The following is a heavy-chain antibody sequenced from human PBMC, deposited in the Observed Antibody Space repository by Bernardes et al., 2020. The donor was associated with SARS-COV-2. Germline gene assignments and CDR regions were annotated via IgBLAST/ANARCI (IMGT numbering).Heavy chain of an antibody. D-gene: IGHD2-2*01. J-gene: IGHJ6*01. CDR3: ARERSYCSSTSCGYGMDV. V-gene: IGHV1-2*04. CDR2: INPTSGGT. Sequence: SVKVSCKASGYTFTGYYMHWVRQAPGQGLAWMGWINPTSGGTNYAQMFQGWVTMTRDKSISTAYMELSRLRSDETAVYYCARERSYCSSTSCGYGMDVWGQGTTVTVSS. CDR1: GYTFTGYY.